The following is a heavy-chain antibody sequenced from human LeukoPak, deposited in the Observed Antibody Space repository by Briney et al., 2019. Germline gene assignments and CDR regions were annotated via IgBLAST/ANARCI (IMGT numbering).Heavy chain of an antibody. V-gene: IGHV3-33*01. Sequence: GRSLRLSCVASGFTFSSFGMHWVRQAPGKGLEWVALIWYDGSNTYYADSVKGRFTISRDDSKNTVYLQMNSLRAEDTALYYCARGFLDFDSWGQGTLVIVSS. CDR1: GFTFSSFG. CDR3: ARGFLDFDS. D-gene: IGHD3-3*01. CDR2: IWYDGSNT. J-gene: IGHJ4*02.